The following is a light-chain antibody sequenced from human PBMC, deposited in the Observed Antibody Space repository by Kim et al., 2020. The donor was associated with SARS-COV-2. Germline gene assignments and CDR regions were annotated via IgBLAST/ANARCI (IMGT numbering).Light chain of an antibody. J-gene: IGKJ4*01. Sequence: VSPGERVTLSCRASQSVNSYLAWYQQKSGQAPRLLIYGASTRATGVPARFSGSGSGTDFTLTISSLESEDFAVYYCQQHSNWPLTFGGGTKVDIK. CDR1: QSVNSY. CDR2: GAS. V-gene: IGKV3D-15*01. CDR3: QQHSNWPLT.